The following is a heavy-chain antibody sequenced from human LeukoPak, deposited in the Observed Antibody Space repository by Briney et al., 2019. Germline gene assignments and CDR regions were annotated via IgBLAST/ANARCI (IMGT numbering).Heavy chain of an antibody. Sequence: PSETLSLTCTVSGGSISSYYWSWIRQPPGKGLEWIGSIYYSGSTYYNPSLKSRVTISVDTSKNQFSLKLSSVTAADTAVYYCARELYRYYFDYWGQGTLLTVSS. CDR2: IYYSGST. D-gene: IGHD2-8*02. CDR1: GGSISSYY. J-gene: IGHJ4*02. V-gene: IGHV4-59*01. CDR3: ARELYRYYFDY.